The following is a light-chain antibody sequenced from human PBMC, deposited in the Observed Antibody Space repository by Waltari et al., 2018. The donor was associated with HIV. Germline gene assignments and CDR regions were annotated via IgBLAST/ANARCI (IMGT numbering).Light chain of an antibody. CDR3: QQYNNWPGT. CDR2: GAS. V-gene: IGKV3-15*01. Sequence: EILLTQSPATLSVSPGERATLSCRASQSVSTNLAWYQRKPGQAPRLLIYGASTRATGIPARFSGSGSGTEFTLTIGSLQSEDFAVYFCQQYNNWPGTFGQGTKVEIK. CDR1: QSVSTN. J-gene: IGKJ1*01.